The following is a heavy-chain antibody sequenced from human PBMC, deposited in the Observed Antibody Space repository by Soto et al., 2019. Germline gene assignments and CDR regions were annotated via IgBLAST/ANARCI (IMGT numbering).Heavy chain of an antibody. J-gene: IGHJ6*02. D-gene: IGHD2-2*01. Sequence: VKVSCKASGGTFSSYAISWVRQAPGQGLEWMGGIIPIFGTANYAQKFQGRVTITADESTSTAYMELSSLRSEDTAVYYCAREGREDIVLVPAFYYYYGMHVWGQGTTVTVSS. CDR2: IIPIFGTA. V-gene: IGHV1-69*13. CDR1: GGTFSSYA. CDR3: AREGREDIVLVPAFYYYYGMHV.